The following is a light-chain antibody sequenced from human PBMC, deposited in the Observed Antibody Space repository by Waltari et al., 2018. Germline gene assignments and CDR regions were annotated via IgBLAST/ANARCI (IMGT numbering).Light chain of an antibody. J-gene: IGKJ1*01. CDR3: MQALQTPT. CDR1: QSLVHSNGYNY. Sequence: DIVMTQSPLSLPVTPGEPASISCRSSQSLVHSNGYNYLDWYLQKPGQSPQLLIYLGFNRASGVPDRFSGSGSGTDFTLKISREAEDVGVYYCMQALQTPTFGQGTKVEIK. V-gene: IGKV2-28*01. CDR2: LGF.